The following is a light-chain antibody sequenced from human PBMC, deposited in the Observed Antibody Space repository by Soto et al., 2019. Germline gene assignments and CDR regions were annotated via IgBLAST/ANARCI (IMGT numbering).Light chain of an antibody. CDR2: KAS. J-gene: IGKJ1*01. CDR3: QQYNGT. Sequence: DIQMTQSPSTLSASVGDRVTITCRASQSISNWLAWYQQKPGKAPKLLIYKASSLESGVPFRFSGSGSGTEFTLTISSLQPDDFATYYCQQYNGTFGRGTKVEIK. V-gene: IGKV1-5*03. CDR1: QSISNW.